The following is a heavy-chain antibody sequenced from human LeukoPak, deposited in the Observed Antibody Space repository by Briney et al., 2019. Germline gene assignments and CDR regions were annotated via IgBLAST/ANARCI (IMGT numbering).Heavy chain of an antibody. J-gene: IGHJ4*02. V-gene: IGHV3-11*01. CDR3: AKNSGYNWQYFFDY. CDR2: ISSSGSTI. CDR1: EFTFSDYY. Sequence: PGGSLRLSCAASEFTFSDYYMSWIRQAPGKGLEWVSYISSSGSTIYYADSVKGRFTISRDNAKNSLYLQMNSLRAEDVAVYFCAKNSGYNWQYFFDYWGQGTLVTVSS. D-gene: IGHD6-25*01.